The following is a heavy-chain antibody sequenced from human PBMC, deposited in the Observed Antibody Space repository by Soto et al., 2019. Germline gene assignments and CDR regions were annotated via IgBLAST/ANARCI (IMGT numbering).Heavy chain of an antibody. V-gene: IGHV3-30*03. D-gene: IGHD5-18*01. CDR2: ISYDGSNK. Sequence: PGGSLRLSCAASGFTFSSYGRHWVRQAPGKGLEWVAVISYDGSNKYYADSVKGRFTISRDNSKNTLYLQMNSLRAEDTAVYYCAREFARVRYSYGYRYYGMDVWGQGTTVTVSS. CDR1: GFTFSSYG. CDR3: AREFARVRYSYGYRYYGMDV. J-gene: IGHJ6*02.